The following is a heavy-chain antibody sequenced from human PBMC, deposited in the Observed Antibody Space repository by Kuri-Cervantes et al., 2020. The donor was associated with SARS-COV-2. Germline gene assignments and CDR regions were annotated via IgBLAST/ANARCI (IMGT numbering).Heavy chain of an antibody. V-gene: IGHV3-23*01. Sequence: GGSLRLSCAASGFTFSSYAMSWVRQAPGKGLEWVSAISGSGGSTYYADSVKGRFTISRDNSKNTLYLQMNSLRAEDTAVYYCARYGAVERGYYYYYGMDVWGQGTTVTVSS. CDR3: ARYGAVERGYYYYYGMDV. CDR2: ISGSGGST. CDR1: GFTFSSYA. D-gene: IGHD3-10*01. J-gene: IGHJ6*02.